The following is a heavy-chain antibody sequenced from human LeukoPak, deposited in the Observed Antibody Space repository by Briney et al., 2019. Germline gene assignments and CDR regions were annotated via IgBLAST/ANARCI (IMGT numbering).Heavy chain of an antibody. Sequence: GRSLRLSCAASGFTFDDYAMHWVRQAPGKGLEWVSGISWNSGSIGYADSVKGRFTISRDNAKNSLYLQMNSLRAEGTALYYCAKGGKDTAMEQDFDYWGQGTLVTVSS. D-gene: IGHD5-18*01. CDR2: ISWNSGSI. CDR3: AKGGKDTAMEQDFDY. J-gene: IGHJ4*02. V-gene: IGHV3-9*01. CDR1: GFTFDDYA.